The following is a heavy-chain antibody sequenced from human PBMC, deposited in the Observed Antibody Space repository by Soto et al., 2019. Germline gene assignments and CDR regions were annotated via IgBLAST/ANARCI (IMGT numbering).Heavy chain of an antibody. Sequence: GGSLRLSCAASGFTFSSYWMSWVRQAPGKGLEWVANIKQDGSEKYYVDSVKGRFTISRDNAKNSLYLQMNSLRAEDTAVYYCARDQKGFLEWLPNYYYYMDVWGKGTTVTVSS. CDR2: IKQDGSEK. J-gene: IGHJ6*03. V-gene: IGHV3-7*01. CDR3: ARDQKGFLEWLPNYYYYMDV. CDR1: GFTFSSYW. D-gene: IGHD3-3*01.